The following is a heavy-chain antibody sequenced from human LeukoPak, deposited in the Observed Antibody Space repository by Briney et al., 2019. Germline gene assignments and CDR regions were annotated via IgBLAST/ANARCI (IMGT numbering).Heavy chain of an antibody. CDR3: ARGPWGIVGANFDS. Sequence: ASVTASCKVSGYTLTGYYMHWVRQPPGQGLEWMGWINPNSSGTNYAQQFQGRITMTRDTSIRTAYMELSRLRSDDTAVYYCARGPWGIVGANFDSWGQGTLVTVSS. D-gene: IGHD1-26*01. CDR1: GYTLTGYY. CDR2: INPNSSGT. V-gene: IGHV1-2*02. J-gene: IGHJ4*02.